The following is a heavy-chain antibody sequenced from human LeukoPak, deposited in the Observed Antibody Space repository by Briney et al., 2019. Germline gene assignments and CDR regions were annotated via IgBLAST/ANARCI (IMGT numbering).Heavy chain of an antibody. CDR3: VREEGYDFWSGYYPE. D-gene: IGHD3-3*01. Sequence: ASVKVSCKASGYTFTGYYMHWVRQAPGQGLEWMGWINPNSGGTNYAQKFQGRVTMTRDTSISTAYMELSRLRSDDTAVYYCVREEGYDFWSGYYPEWGQGTLVTVSS. J-gene: IGHJ4*02. CDR2: INPNSGGT. CDR1: GYTFTGYY. V-gene: IGHV1-2*02.